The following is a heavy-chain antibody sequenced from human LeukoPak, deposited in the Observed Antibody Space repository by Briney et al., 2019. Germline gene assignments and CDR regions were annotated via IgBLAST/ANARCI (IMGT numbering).Heavy chain of an antibody. D-gene: IGHD6-13*01. V-gene: IGHV3-23*01. CDR2: ISGSGGST. CDR1: GFTFSSYA. Sequence: GASLRLSCAASGFTFSSYAMSWVRQAPGKGLEWVSAISGSGGSTYYADSVKGRFTISRDNSKNTLYLQMNSLRAKDTAVYYCAKASSSLFGYYFGMGGWGQGTTVTVSS. J-gene: IGHJ6*02. CDR3: AKASSSLFGYYFGMGG.